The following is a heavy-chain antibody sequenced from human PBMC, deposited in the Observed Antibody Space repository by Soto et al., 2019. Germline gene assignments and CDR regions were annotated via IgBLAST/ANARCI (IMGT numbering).Heavy chain of an antibody. D-gene: IGHD6-19*01. CDR3: TKPRSSLQWPPFDP. CDR2: IYSGGST. V-gene: IGHV3-53*01. J-gene: IGHJ5*02. CDR1: GFTVSSNY. Sequence: GGSLRLSCAASGFTVSSNYMSWVRQAPGKGLEWVSVIYSGGSTYYADSVKGRFTISRDNSKNTLYLQMNSLRAEDTAVYYCTKPRSSLQWPPFDPWGQGTLVTVSS.